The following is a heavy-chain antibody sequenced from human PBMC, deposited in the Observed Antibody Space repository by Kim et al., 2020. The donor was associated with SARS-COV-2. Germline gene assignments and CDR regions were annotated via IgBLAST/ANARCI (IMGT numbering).Heavy chain of an antibody. Sequence: GESLKISCVASGYAFRDYWIGWVRQLPGKGLEWMGNIFPDDSGSKYNPAFRGQVTMSVDKTFNTAYLQWSSLAASDTAIYFCARGSNDFAAFDMWSQGTM. V-gene: IGHV5-51*01. CDR1: GYAFRDYW. CDR3: ARGSNDFAAFDM. J-gene: IGHJ3*02. CDR2: IFPDDSGS. D-gene: IGHD2-8*01.